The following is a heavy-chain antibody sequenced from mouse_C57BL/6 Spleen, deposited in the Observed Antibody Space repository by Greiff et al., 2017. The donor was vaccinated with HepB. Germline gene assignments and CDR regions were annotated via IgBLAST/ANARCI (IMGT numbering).Heavy chain of an antibody. CDR3: ARPAPNYDYDPFFAY. Sequence: EVKLVESGGGLVKPGGSLKLSCAASGFTFSSYTMSWVRQTPEKRLEWVATISGGGGNTDYPDSVKGRFTISRDNAKNTLYLQMSSLRSEDTALYYCARPAPNYDYDPFFAYWGQGTLVTVSA. V-gene: IGHV5-9*01. CDR1: GFTFSSYT. J-gene: IGHJ3*01. CDR2: ISGGGGNT. D-gene: IGHD2-4*01.